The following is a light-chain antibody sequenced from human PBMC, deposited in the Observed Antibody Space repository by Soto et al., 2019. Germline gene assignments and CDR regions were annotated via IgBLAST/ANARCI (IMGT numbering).Light chain of an antibody. CDR3: QQLNSFPLT. Sequence: LQFTQFPTFLSAFLGGRVTNPCRASQDFNNYLAWYQQKPGEAPKLLMYVASTLQSGVPSRFSGSGSGTEFTLTISSLQPEDFATYFCQQLNSFPLTFGGGTKVDIK. V-gene: IGKV1-9*01. J-gene: IGKJ4*01. CDR1: QDFNNY. CDR2: VAS.